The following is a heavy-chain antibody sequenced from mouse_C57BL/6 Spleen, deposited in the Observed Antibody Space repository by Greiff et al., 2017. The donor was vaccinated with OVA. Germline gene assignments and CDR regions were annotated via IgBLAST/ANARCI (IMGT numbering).Heavy chain of an antibody. CDR3: ARGSSSPYYFDY. CDR1: GYAFSSYW. CDR2: IYPGDGDT. Sequence: VQLQQSGAELVKPGASVKISCKASGYAFSSYWMNWVKQRPGKGLEWIGQIYPGDGDTNYNGKFKGKATLTADKSSSTAYMQLSSLTSEDSAVYFCARGSSSPYYFDYWGQGTTLTVSS. J-gene: IGHJ2*01. D-gene: IGHD1-1*01. V-gene: IGHV1-80*01.